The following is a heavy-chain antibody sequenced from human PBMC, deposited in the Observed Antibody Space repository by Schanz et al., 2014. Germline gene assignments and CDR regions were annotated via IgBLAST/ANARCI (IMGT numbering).Heavy chain of an antibody. CDR2: INSVGSNT. J-gene: IGHJ3*02. V-gene: IGHV3-74*02. Sequence: EVQLVESGGGLVQPGGSLRLSCSASGFTFSIYAMHWVRQDPGKGLVWVARINSVGSNTDYADSVTGRFTISRDNAKNTLYLQMNTLRAEDTAVYYCARKMKLGVYGGKGHDSLDIWGQGTMXTVAS. CDR3: ARKMKLGVYGGKGHDSLDI. D-gene: IGHD4-17*01. CDR1: GFTFSIYA.